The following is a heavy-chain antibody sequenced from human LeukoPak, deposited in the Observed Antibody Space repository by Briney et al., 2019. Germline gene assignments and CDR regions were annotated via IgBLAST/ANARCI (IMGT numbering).Heavy chain of an antibody. J-gene: IGHJ6*03. CDR2: IWYDGSNK. CDR1: GFTFSSYG. CDR3: AKARRNYYYYMDV. V-gene: IGHV3-33*06. Sequence: GGSLRLSCAASGFTFSSYGMHWVRQAPGKGLEWVAVIWYDGSNKYYADSVKGRFTISRDNSKNTLYLRMNSLRAEDTAVYYCAKARRNYYYYMDVWGKGTTVTVSS.